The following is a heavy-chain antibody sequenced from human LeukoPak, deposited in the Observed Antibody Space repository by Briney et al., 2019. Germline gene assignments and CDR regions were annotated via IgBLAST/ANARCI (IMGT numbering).Heavy chain of an antibody. J-gene: IGHJ4*02. CDR2: IKSKSNGGTT. Sequence: PGGSLRLSCAGSGFTFNNAWMSWVGQAPGKGLEWVGRIKSKSNGGTTDYAAPVEGRFTISRDDSKDTLYLQMNSLKTEDTALYYCTTVGLSGYYDGNGYYYFDYWGQGTLVTVSS. V-gene: IGHV3-15*01. CDR1: GFTFNNAW. CDR3: TTVGLSGYYDGNGYYYFDY. D-gene: IGHD3-22*01.